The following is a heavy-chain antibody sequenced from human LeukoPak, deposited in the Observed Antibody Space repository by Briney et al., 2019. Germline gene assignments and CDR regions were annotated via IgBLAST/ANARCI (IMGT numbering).Heavy chain of an antibody. CDR3: ALGLVTDY. V-gene: IGHV3-66*01. CDR2: IYSGGST. J-gene: IGHJ4*02. Sequence: GGSLRLSCAAPGFTVSSNFMSWVRQAPGKGLEWVSVIYSGGSTYYTDAVKGRFTISRDNSKNTLYLQMNSLRVEDTAVYYCALGLVTDYWGQGTLVTVSS. CDR1: GFTVSSNF. D-gene: IGHD3-9*01.